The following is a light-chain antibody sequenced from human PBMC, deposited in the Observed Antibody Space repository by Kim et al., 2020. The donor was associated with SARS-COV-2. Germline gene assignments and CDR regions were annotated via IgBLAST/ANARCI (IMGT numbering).Light chain of an antibody. CDR2: GAS. CDR1: QSVSSSY. CDR3: QQYGSSPPYT. Sequence: SPWERATPSCRARQSVSSSYLAWYQQKPGQAPRLLIYGASSRATGIPDRCSGSGSGTDFTLTISRLEPEDFAVYYCQQYGSSPPYTFGQGTKLEI. J-gene: IGKJ2*01. V-gene: IGKV3-20*01.